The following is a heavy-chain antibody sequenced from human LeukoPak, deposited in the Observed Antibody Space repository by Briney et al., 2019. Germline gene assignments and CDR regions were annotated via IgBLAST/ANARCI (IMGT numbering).Heavy chain of an antibody. CDR3: AKTSGYSRDQIDY. CDR2: ISGDGGST. D-gene: IGHD6-13*01. CDR1: GGTFSSYA. V-gene: IGHV3-23*01. Sequence: GASVKVSCKASGGTFSSYAISWVRQAPGKGLEWVSGISGDGGSTYYADSVKGRFTISRDYSKNTLYLQMNSLRADDTAVYYCAKTSGYSRDQIDYWGQGTLVTVSS. J-gene: IGHJ4*02.